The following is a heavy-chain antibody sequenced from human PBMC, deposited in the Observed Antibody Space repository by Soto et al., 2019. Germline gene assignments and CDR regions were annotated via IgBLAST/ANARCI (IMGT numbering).Heavy chain of an antibody. CDR2: ISNRGDT. CDR1: GFIVSDTY. CDR3: ARETRYCRGGSCSITGDASDI. Sequence: EVQLVESGGGLVQPGGSLRLSCTASGFIVSDTYVNWVRQAPGKGLEWVSVISNRGDTHYADSVRGRFSLSRDISDNASNPQMTNMRVEDTAVYYCARETRYCRGGSCSITGDASDIWGQGTMVTVSS. J-gene: IGHJ3*02. D-gene: IGHD2-15*01. V-gene: IGHV3-66*01.